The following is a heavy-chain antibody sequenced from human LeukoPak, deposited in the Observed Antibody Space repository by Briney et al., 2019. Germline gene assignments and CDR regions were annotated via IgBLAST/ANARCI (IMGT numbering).Heavy chain of an antibody. J-gene: IGHJ3*02. CDR1: GGSINGYY. D-gene: IGHD2-2*01. V-gene: IGHV4-4*07. Sequence: SETLSLICTVSGGSINGYYWSWIRQPAGKQLEWIGRIYTSENTNYNPSLKSRVTMSVDTSRNQFSLKLTSVTAADSAVYYCARTRCTSISCLAHDAFDIWGQGTMVTVSS. CDR3: ARTRCTSISCLAHDAFDI. CDR2: IYTSENT.